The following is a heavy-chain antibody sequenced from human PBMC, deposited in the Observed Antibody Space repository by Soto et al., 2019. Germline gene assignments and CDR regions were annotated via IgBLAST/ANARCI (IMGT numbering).Heavy chain of an antibody. CDR1: GFSLTTSGVG. Sequence: QITLNESGPTVVRPTETLTLTCRFSGFSLTTSGVGVGWIRQSPGKAPEWLALIYWDDDKRYSASLKSRLTITKDTSKNQLVLTVSDLDPTDTATYYCARRVLRTVFGLVTTTAIYFDFWGQGTPVAGSS. V-gene: IGHV2-5*02. CDR2: IYWDDDK. J-gene: IGHJ4*02. CDR3: ARRVLRTVFGLVTTTAIYFDF. D-gene: IGHD3-3*01.